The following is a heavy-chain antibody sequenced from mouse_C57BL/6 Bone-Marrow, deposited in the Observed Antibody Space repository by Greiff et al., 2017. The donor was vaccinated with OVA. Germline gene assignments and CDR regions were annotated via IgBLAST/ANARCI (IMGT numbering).Heavy chain of an antibody. CDR1: GYTFTSYW. D-gene: IGHD2-4*01. Sequence: QVQLKQPGAEPVKPGASVKLSCKASGYTFTSYWMQWVKQRPGQGLEWIGEIDTSDSYTNYNQKFKGKATLTVDTSSSTAYMQLSSLTSEDSAVYYCARDDFPFAYWGQGTLVTVSA. CDR2: IDTSDSYT. CDR3: ARDDFPFAY. J-gene: IGHJ3*01. V-gene: IGHV1-50*01.